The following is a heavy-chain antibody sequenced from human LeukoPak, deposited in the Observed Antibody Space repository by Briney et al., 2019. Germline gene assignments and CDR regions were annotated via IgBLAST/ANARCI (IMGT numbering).Heavy chain of an antibody. CDR2: ISAYNGNT. CDR3: ARRSKPYYYDSSGHGDWYFDL. CDR1: GYTFTSYG. J-gene: IGHJ2*01. Sequence: ASVKVSCKASGYTFTSYGISWVRQAPGQGLEWMGWISAYNGNTNYAQKLQGRVTMTTDTSTSTAYMELRSLRSEDTAVYYCARRSKPYYYDSSGHGDWYFDLWGRGTLVTVSS. D-gene: IGHD3-22*01. V-gene: IGHV1-18*01.